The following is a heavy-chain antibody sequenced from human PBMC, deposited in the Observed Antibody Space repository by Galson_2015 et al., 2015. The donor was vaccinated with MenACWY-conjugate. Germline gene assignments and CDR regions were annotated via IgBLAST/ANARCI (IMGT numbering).Heavy chain of an antibody. CDR1: GYSFTNYW. CDR2: FNPANSET. J-gene: IGHJ6*02. V-gene: IGHV5-51*01. Sequence: QSGAEVKKPGESLKISCKGSGYSFTNYWIGWVRQMPGKGLEWMGLFNPANSETRYSPSFQGQVTISADESISTAYLQWTSLEASDTAMYYCARHPPGGRGLDVWGRGTTVTVPS. D-gene: IGHD1-26*01. CDR3: ARHPPGGRGLDV.